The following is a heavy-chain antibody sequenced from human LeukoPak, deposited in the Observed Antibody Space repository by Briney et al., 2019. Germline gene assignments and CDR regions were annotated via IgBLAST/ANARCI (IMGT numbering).Heavy chain of an antibody. CDR2: IIPILVIA. J-gene: IGHJ5*02. CDR1: GGTFSSYA. V-gene: IGHV1-69*04. D-gene: IGHD2-15*01. Sequence: ASVKVSCKASGGTFSSYAISWVRQPPAQGHEWRGRIIPILVIANYAQKFQGRVTITADKSTSTAYMELSSLRSEDTAVYSCAIVSGNDIVAAFDPWGQGTLVTVSS. CDR3: AIVSGNDIVAAFDP.